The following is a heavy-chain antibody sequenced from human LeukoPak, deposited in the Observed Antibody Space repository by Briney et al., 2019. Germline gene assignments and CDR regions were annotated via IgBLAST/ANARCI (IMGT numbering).Heavy chain of an antibody. V-gene: IGHV3-74*01. CDR1: GFTFSSYW. CDR2: VDVRGQGT. CDR3: ARSNYDSTTFYYHLDL. Sequence: QPGGSLRLSCAASGFTFSSYWMHWVRQAPGKGPVWVSRVDVRGQGTAYADSVKGRFTISRDNAKNTLSLQMNSLSAEDTAVYYCARSNYDSTTFYYHLDLWGQGTLVTVSS. D-gene: IGHD2/OR15-2a*01. J-gene: IGHJ5*02.